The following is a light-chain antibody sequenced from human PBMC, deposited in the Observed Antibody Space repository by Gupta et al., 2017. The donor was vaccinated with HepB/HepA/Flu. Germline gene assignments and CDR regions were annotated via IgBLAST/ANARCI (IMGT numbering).Light chain of an antibody. CDR1: QSIDIY. CDR3: QQSYNTPRT. Sequence: DIQMTQSPSSLSASVGDRVTITCRSSQSIDIYLNWYQQKAGKAPRLLIFAASKLHAGVPSRFSGSGSGTDFSLTITSLQPEDFATYYCQQSYNTPRTVGPGTKVDIK. CDR2: AAS. V-gene: IGKV1-39*01. J-gene: IGKJ3*01.